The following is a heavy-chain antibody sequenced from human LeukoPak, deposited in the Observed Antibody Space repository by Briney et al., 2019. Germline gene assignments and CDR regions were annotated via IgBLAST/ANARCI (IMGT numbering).Heavy chain of an antibody. D-gene: IGHD5-18*01. V-gene: IGHV4-59*08. J-gene: IGHJ4*02. CDR3: ARFGYSYGSVFDY. CDR1: GGSISSYY. CDR2: MYYSGST. Sequence: PSETLSLTCTVSGGSISSYYWSWIRKPPGEALEWIGHMYYSGSTNYNPSLKSRVPISVDTSKNQFSLKVTSVTAADTAVYYCARFGYSYGSVFDYWGQGTLVTVSS.